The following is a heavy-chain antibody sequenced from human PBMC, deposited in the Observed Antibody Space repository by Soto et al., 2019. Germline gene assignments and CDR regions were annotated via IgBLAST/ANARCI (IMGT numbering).Heavy chain of an antibody. V-gene: IGHV4-39*01. D-gene: IGHD3-22*01. J-gene: IGHJ5*02. CDR1: GDSISNSRFY. Sequence: QLQLQESGPGLVKSSETLSLTCSVSGDSISNSRFYWAWIRQPPGEGLEWIGSIYHTGNAYYNPSLKSRVTIFVDTSKNQFSLQLTSVTAADTALYYCARDYFDSSDYTTNWFDPWGQGTLVTVSS. CDR2: IYHTGNA. CDR3: ARDYFDSSDYTTNWFDP.